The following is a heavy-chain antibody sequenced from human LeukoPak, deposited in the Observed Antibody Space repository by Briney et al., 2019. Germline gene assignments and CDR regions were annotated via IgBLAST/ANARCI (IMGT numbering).Heavy chain of an antibody. CDR2: IKQDGSEK. J-gene: IGHJ4*02. CDR3: ARDSSYCSSTSCYNYFDY. Sequence: TGGSLRLSCAASGFTFSSYWMSWVRQAPGKGLEWVANIKQDGSEKYYVDSVKGRFTISRDNAKNSLYLQMNSLRAEDTAVYYCARDSSYCSSTSCYNYFDYWGQGNLVTVSS. CDR1: GFTFSSYW. D-gene: IGHD2-2*02. V-gene: IGHV3-7*01.